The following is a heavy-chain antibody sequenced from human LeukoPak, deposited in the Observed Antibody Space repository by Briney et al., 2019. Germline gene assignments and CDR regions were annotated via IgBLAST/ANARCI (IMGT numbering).Heavy chain of an antibody. CDR2: INSDESST. Sequence: QTGGTLRLSCAASGFTFSSYWMHWLRQAPGKGLVWVSRINSDESSTSYADSVKGRFTISRNNAKNTLYVEVNSVITEDTAVYYCARKPAAYGDYIKDYWGQGTLVTVSS. CDR1: GFTFSSYW. J-gene: IGHJ4*02. V-gene: IGHV3-74*01. CDR3: ARKPAAYGDYIKDY. D-gene: IGHD4-17*01.